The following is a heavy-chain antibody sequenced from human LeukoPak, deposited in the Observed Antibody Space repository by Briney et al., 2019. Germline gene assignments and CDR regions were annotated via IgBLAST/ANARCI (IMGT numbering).Heavy chain of an antibody. J-gene: IGHJ6*03. V-gene: IGHV1-18*01. CDR3: AREVVVVVAARIEYMDV. D-gene: IGHD2-15*01. Sequence: ASVKVSCKASGYTFTSYGISWVRQAPGQGLEWMGWISAYNGNTNYAQKLQGRVTMTTDTSTSTAYMELRSLRSDDTAVYYCAREVVVVVAARIEYMDVWGKGTTVTVSS. CDR2: ISAYNGNT. CDR1: GYTFTSYG.